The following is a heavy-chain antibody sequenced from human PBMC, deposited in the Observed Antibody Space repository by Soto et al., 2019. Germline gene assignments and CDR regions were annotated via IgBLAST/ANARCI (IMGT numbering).Heavy chain of an antibody. D-gene: IGHD2-15*01. CDR1: GGSISSGGYY. V-gene: IGHV4-31*03. Sequence: LSLTCTVSGGSISSGGYYWSWIRQHPGKGLEWIGYIYYSGSTYYNPSLKSRVTISVDTSKNQFSLKLSSVTAADTAVYYCARASRQVGNFDYWGQGTLVTVSS. CDR3: ARASRQVGNFDY. CDR2: IYYSGST. J-gene: IGHJ4*02.